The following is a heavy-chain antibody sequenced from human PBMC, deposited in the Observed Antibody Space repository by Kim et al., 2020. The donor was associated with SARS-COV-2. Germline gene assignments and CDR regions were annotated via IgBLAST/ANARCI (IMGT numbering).Heavy chain of an antibody. J-gene: IGHJ6*02. V-gene: IGHV3-30*07. Sequence: KGRFTISRDNSKNTLYLQMNSLRAEDTAVYYCARGGGITIFGVAIYGMDVWGQGTTVTVSS. D-gene: IGHD3-3*01. CDR3: ARGGGITIFGVAIYGMDV.